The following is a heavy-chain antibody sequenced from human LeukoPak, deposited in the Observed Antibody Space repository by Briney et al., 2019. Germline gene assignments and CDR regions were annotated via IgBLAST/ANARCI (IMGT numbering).Heavy chain of an antibody. CDR3: GREGYNYGYYFDY. V-gene: IGHV3-74*01. Sequence: AGGSLRLSCAASGFTFSGYWMHWVRQAPGKGLVWVSRINGDGSNTTYADSVKGRFTISRDNAKNTLYLQMNSLRAEDTAVYYCGREGYNYGYYFDYWGQGTLVTVSS. J-gene: IGHJ4*02. CDR2: INGDGSNT. CDR1: GFTFSGYW. D-gene: IGHD2-15*01.